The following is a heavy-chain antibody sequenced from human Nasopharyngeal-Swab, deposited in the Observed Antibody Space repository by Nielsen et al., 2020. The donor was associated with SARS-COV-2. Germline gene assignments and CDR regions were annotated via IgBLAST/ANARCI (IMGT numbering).Heavy chain of an antibody. J-gene: IGHJ3*02. CDR2: VYYSGNT. D-gene: IGHD2-21*02. V-gene: IGHV4-59*08. Sequence: SCTVSGGSISAYYWSWIRQPPGKGLEWIGYVYYSGNTNYNPSLKSRVTISVATSKNQFSLRLSSVTAADTAVYYCATMTAGGFDIWGQGTMVTVSS. CDR1: GGSISAYY. CDR3: ATMTAGGFDI.